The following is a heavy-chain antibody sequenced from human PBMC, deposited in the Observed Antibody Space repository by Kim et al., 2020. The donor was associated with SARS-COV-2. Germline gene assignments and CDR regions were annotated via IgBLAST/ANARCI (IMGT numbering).Heavy chain of an antibody. J-gene: IGHJ6*02. CDR3: TKESRYYYYYGMDV. V-gene: IGHV3-30-3*02. Sequence: YADCVKGRFTITRDKSKNILYLKMNSLRTEDTAIYYCTKESRYYYYYGMDVWGQGTTVTVS.